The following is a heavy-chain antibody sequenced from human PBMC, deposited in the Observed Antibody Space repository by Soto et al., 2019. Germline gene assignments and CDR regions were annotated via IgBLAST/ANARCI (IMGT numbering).Heavy chain of an antibody. CDR1: AYTFTIYF. D-gene: IGHD1-1*01. J-gene: IGHJ4*02. Sequence: ASLKVSCKASAYTFTIYFINWLLQATGQGFEWMGWRSTASGQAVSAEELQGRLTMNRDISTTTAYMELSSLRIEDTAVYYCARGVDAGPDYWGQGTLVTVSS. CDR3: ARGVDAGPDY. V-gene: IGHV1-8*02. CDR2: RSTASGQA.